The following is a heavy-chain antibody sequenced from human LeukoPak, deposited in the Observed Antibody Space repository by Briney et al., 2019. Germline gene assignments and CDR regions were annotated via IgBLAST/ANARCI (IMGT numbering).Heavy chain of an antibody. J-gene: IGHJ4*02. D-gene: IGHD3-10*01. CDR1: GFTFDDYG. Sequence: GASLRLSCAASGFTFDDYGMSWVRQAPGKGLEWVSGINWNGGSTGYADSVKGRFTISRDNAKNSLYLQMNSLRAEDTALYYCARDTSSSYGSGSDYWGQGTLVTVSS. CDR2: INWNGGST. V-gene: IGHV3-20*04. CDR3: ARDTSSSYGSGSDY.